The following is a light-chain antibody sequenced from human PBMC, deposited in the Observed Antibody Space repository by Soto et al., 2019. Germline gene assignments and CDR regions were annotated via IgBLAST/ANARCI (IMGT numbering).Light chain of an antibody. CDR1: QSVSSSY. Sequence: EIVMTQSPANLSVSPGERATLSCRASQSVSSSYLAWYQQRPGQAPRLLIYGASSRATGIPDRFSGSGSGRDFTLTISRLEPADFAVYYCQQYGTSPITFGQGTRLEIK. V-gene: IGKV3-20*01. CDR2: GAS. J-gene: IGKJ5*01. CDR3: QQYGTSPIT.